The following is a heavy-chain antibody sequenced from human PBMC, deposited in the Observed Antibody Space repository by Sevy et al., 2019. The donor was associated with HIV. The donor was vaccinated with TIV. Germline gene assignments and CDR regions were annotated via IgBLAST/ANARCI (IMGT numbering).Heavy chain of an antibody. CDR1: GFSLSAHG. V-gene: IGHV3-21*01. CDR3: AREDIMLFGVSRGETRSAMDV. Sequence: GGSLRLSCAGIGFSLSAHGVNWVRQAPGKGLEWVAFISGGSSYIYYADSVRGRFIVSRDNAKNSVDLQMSSLRAEDTAVYYCAREDIMLFGVSRGETRSAMDVWGQGTTVTVSS. J-gene: IGHJ6*02. D-gene: IGHD3-3*01. CDR2: ISGGSSYI.